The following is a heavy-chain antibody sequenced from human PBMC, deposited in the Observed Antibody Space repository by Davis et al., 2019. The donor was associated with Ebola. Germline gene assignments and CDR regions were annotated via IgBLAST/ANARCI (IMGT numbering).Heavy chain of an antibody. V-gene: IGHV4-34*01. J-gene: IGHJ4*02. CDR1: GGSFSGYY. Sequence: SETLSLTCAVYGGSFSGYYWSWIRQPPGKGLEWIGEINHSGSTNYNPSLKSRVTISVDTSKNQFSLKLSSVTAADTAVYYCARIGYSYGHKPIDYWGQGTPVTVSS. CDR3: ARIGYSYGHKPIDY. CDR2: INHSGST. D-gene: IGHD5-18*01.